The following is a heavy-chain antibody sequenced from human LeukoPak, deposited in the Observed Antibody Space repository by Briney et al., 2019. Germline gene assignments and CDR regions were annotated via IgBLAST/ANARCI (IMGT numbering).Heavy chain of an antibody. D-gene: IGHD3-10*01. Sequence: SETLSLTCAVYGGSFSGYYWSWIRQPPGKGLEWIGEINHSGSTNYNPSLKSRVTISVDTSKNQFSLKLSSVTAADTAVYYCARRPLVTMVRGDDWGQGTLVTVSS. CDR2: INHSGST. CDR1: GGSFSGYY. J-gene: IGHJ4*02. CDR3: ARRPLVTMVRGDD. V-gene: IGHV4-34*01.